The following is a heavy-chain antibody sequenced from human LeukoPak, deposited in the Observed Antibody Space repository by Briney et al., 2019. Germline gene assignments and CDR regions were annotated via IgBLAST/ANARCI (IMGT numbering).Heavy chain of an antibody. CDR1: GCSFTSYW. CDR3: ARWADTGDY. V-gene: IGHV5-51*01. D-gene: IGHD1-14*01. J-gene: IGHJ4*02. Sequence: GASLQISCKGSGCSFTSYWIGWVRRVPGKGREWMGIIYPGDSDTRYSPSFQGQVTISADKSISNAYLQWSSLKASDTAMYYCARWADTGDYWGQGTLVTVSS. CDR2: IYPGDSDT.